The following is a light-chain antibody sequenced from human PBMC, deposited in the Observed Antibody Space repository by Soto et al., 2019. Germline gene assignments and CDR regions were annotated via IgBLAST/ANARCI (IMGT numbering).Light chain of an antibody. CDR2: APS. J-gene: IGKJ5*01. Sequence: IQLTQSPSSLSASVGESVTITCRASQDIDNYLNWYQHRPGEAPKILIYAPSYLETGVPARFSGSGSGTHFSFTITRLQPEASATYYCQQYDTRPTMTFGQGTRLDI. CDR1: QDIDNY. V-gene: IGKV1-33*01. CDR3: QQYDTRPTMT.